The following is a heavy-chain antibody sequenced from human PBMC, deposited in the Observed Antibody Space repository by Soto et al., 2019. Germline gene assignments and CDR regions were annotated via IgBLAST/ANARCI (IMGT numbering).Heavy chain of an antibody. Sequence: PSETLSLTCAVYGGSFSGYYWSWIRQPPGKGLEWIGEINHSGSTNYNPSLKSRVTISVDTSKNQFSLKLSSVTAADTAVYYCARQRSGWDYKLYFDYWGQGTLVTVSS. CDR1: GGSFSGYY. V-gene: IGHV4-34*01. D-gene: IGHD6-19*01. CDR2: INHSGST. J-gene: IGHJ4*02. CDR3: ARQRSGWDYKLYFDY.